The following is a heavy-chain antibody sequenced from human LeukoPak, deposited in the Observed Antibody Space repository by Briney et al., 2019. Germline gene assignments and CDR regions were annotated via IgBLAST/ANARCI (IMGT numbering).Heavy chain of an antibody. CDR1: GFTFSSYS. CDR3: ARDKDIVVVPAAMPLDY. D-gene: IGHD2-2*01. J-gene: IGHJ4*02. Sequence: GGSLRLSCAASGFTFSSYSMNWVRQAPGKGLEWVSSISSSSSYIYYADSVKGRFTISRDNAKSSLYLQMNSLRAEDTAVYYCARDKDIVVVPAAMPLDYWGQGTLVTVSS. CDR2: ISSSSSYI. V-gene: IGHV3-21*01.